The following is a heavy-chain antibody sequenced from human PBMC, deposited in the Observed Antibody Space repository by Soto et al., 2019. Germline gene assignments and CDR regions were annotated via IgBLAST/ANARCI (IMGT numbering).Heavy chain of an antibody. J-gene: IGHJ4*02. Sequence: SETLSLTCTVYGGSFSGYYWSWIRQPPGKGLEWIGEINHSGSTNYNPSLKSRVTISVDTSKNQFSLKLSSVTAADTAVYYCARATYSSSWYYFDYWGQGTLVTVS. CDR3: ARATYSSSWYYFDY. CDR1: GGSFSGYY. D-gene: IGHD6-13*01. V-gene: IGHV4-34*01. CDR2: INHSGST.